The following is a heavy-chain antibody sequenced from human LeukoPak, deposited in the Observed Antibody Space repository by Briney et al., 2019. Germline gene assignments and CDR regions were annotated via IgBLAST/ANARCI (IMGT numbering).Heavy chain of an antibody. CDR3: ARDLTTVGRLDYFDY. D-gene: IGHD4-23*01. Sequence: ASVKVSCKASGYTFTSYVISWVRQAPGQGLEWMGWISAYNGNTNYAQKLQGRVTMTTDTSTSTAYMELRSLRSDDTAVYYCARDLTTVGRLDYFDYWGQGTLVTVSS. CDR2: ISAYNGNT. J-gene: IGHJ4*02. CDR1: GYTFTSYV. V-gene: IGHV1-18*01.